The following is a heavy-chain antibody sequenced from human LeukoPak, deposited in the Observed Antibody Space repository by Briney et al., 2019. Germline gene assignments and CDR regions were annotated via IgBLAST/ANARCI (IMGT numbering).Heavy chain of an antibody. CDR3: ARFTYTTRPPDV. CDR1: GYTFTSYD. V-gene: IGHV1-8*01. J-gene: IGHJ6*04. D-gene: IGHD1-1*01. CDR2: MNPNSGNT. Sequence: RRASVKVSCKASGYTFTSYDINWVRQATGQGLEWMGWMNPNSGNTGYAQKFQGRVTMTRNTSISTAYMELSSLRSEDTAVYFCARFTYTTRPPDVWGKGTTVTVSS.